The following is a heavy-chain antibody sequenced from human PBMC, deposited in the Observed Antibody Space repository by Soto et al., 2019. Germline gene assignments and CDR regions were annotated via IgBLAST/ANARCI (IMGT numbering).Heavy chain of an antibody. V-gene: IGHV3-48*02. CDR1: GFTFSSYS. D-gene: IGHD1-20*01. CDR2: ISSSSSTI. CDR3: ARDNWKPFSGYNWNDVVLDY. Sequence: PGGSLRLSCAASGFTFSSYSMNWVRQAPGKGLEWVSYISSSSSTIYYADSVKGRFTISRDNAKNSLYLQMNSLRDEDTAVYYCARDNWKPFSGYNWNDVVLDYWGQGTLVTVSS. J-gene: IGHJ4*02.